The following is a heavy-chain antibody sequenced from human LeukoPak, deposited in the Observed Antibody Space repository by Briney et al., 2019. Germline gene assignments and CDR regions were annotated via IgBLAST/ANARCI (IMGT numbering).Heavy chain of an antibody. CDR1: GYTLTELS. D-gene: IGHD2-2*01. V-gene: IGHV1-24*01. Sequence: ASVKVSCKVSGYTLTELSMHWVRQAPGKGLEWMGSFDPEDGETIYAQKFQGRVTMTEDTSTDTAYMELSSLRSEDTAVYYCATVLHYTSCYRDWGQGTLVTVSS. J-gene: IGHJ4*02. CDR2: FDPEDGET. CDR3: ATVLHYTSCYRD.